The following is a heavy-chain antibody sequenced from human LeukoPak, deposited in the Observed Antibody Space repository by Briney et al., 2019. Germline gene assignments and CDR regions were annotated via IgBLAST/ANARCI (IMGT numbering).Heavy chain of an antibody. D-gene: IGHD3-22*01. CDR2: INWGGDNI. CDR3: ARASYYYDTTGLGAVDL. Sequence: PGRSLRLSCAASGFTFNDHAMYWVRQAPGKGLEWVSGINWGGDNIGYADSVKGRFTISRDDAKNSLFLQMNSLRAEDTALYYCARASYYYDTTGLGAVDLWGQGTMVTVSS. CDR1: GFTFNDHA. V-gene: IGHV3-9*01. J-gene: IGHJ3*01.